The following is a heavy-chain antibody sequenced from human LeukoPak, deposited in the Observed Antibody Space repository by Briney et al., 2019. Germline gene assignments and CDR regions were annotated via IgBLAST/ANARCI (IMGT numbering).Heavy chain of an antibody. J-gene: IGHJ3*02. D-gene: IGHD2/OR15-2a*01. V-gene: IGHV4-59*01. CDR1: GGSISSYY. CDR3: ARQGNSGFDAFDI. Sequence: PSETLSLTCAVYGGSISSYYWSWIRQPPGKGLEWIGDIYYSGSTNYNPSLKSRVTISVDTSKNQFSLKLSSVTAADTAVYYCARQGNSGFDAFDIWGQGTLVTVSS. CDR2: IYYSGST.